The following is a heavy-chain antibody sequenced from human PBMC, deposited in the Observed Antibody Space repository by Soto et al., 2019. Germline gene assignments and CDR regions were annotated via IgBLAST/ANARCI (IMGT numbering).Heavy chain of an antibody. CDR1: GDTISTGGYS. D-gene: IGHD4-17*01. Sequence: QLQLQESGSRLVKSSETLSLTCAVSGDTISTGGYSWAWIRQPPGKPLEWIGHTNHSENPYYNPSLNSRVIISVDRSENQCSRKLSSVTAADTAVYYCHSETYGDYVGHFDPLWQASLVTVSS. CDR2: TNHSENP. J-gene: IGHJ5*02. CDR3: HSETYGDYVGHFDP. V-gene: IGHV4-30-2*01.